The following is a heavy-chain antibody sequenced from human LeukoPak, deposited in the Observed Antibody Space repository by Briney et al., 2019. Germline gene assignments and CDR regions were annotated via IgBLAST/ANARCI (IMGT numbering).Heavy chain of an antibody. CDR3: ARAPMTTEDY. D-gene: IGHD4-17*01. Sequence: GGSLRLSCAASGFTFSSYAMSWVRQAPGKGLEWVSVISGSGGSTYSADSVKGRFTISRDSSKNTLYLQMNSLRAGDTAVYYCARAPMTTEDYWGEGTLVTVSS. V-gene: IGHV3-23*01. CDR1: GFTFSSYA. J-gene: IGHJ4*02. CDR2: ISGSGGST.